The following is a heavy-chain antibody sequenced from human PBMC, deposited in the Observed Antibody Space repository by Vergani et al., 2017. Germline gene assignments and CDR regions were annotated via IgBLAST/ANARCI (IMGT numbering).Heavy chain of an antibody. J-gene: IGHJ6*02. V-gene: IGHV1-8*01. CDR1: GYTFTSYD. D-gene: IGHD3-3*01. CDR3: ARRGYEFWSGYSSLNYGMDV. Sequence: QVQLVQSGAVVKKPGASVKVSCTASGYTFTSYDINWVRQATGQGLEWMGWMNPNSGNTGYAQKFQGIVTMTRNTSISTAYLQWSSLKASDTAMYYCARRGYEFWSGYSSLNYGMDVWGQGTTVTVSS. CDR2: MNPNSGNT.